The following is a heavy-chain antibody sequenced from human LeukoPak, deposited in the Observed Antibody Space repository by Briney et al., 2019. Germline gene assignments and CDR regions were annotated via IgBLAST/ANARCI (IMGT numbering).Heavy chain of an antibody. CDR3: ARGSRAIVATKFARGRYMDV. CDR2: ISHDGSNK. J-gene: IGHJ6*03. Sequence: PGRSLRLSCAASGFTFSTYAIHWVRQAPGKGLEWVAFISHDGSNKYYADSVKGRFTISRDNSKNTLYLQMNSLRPEDTAMYYCARGSRAIVATKFARGRYMDVWGKGSTVTVSS. CDR1: GFTFSTYA. D-gene: IGHD5-12*01. V-gene: IGHV3-30*04.